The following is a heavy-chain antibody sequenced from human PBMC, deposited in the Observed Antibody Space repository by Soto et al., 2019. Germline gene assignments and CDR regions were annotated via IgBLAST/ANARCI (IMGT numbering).Heavy chain of an antibody. Sequence: GGSLRLSCAASGFTFDDYAMHWVRQAPGKGLEWVSGISWNSGSIGYADSVKGRFTISRDNAKNSLYLQMNSLRAEDTALYYCAKDFGVVVPPEYYMDVWGKGTTVTVSS. CDR1: GFTFDDYA. D-gene: IGHD3-3*01. CDR3: AKDFGVVVPPEYYMDV. V-gene: IGHV3-9*01. CDR2: ISWNSGSI. J-gene: IGHJ6*03.